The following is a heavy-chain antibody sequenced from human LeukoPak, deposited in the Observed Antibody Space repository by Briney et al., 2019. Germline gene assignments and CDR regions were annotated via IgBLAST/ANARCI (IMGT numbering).Heavy chain of an antibody. D-gene: IGHD2-15*01. CDR2: INHSGST. CDR3: ARGGECGSCDGFDM. Sequence: PSGTLSLTCAVNGGSFSGYYWIWIRQPPGKGLEWIGEINHSGSTNYNPSLKSRVTISVDTSKNQFSLKLSSVTAADTAVYYCARGGECGSCDGFDMWGQGVMVTVSS. CDR1: GGSFSGYY. J-gene: IGHJ3*02. V-gene: IGHV4-34*01.